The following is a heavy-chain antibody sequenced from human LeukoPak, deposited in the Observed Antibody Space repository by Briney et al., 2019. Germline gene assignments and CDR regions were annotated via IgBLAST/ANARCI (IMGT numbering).Heavy chain of an antibody. CDR2: IQYDGRKT. V-gene: IGHV3-30*02. Sequence: GGSLRLSCATSGFTFTSYGMHWVRQAPGKGLEWVAFIQYDGRKTLCGDSVKGRCAISRDTSKNTIALQVDSLRAEDTATYYCAKAPDSSGFPSYFDSWGQGTLVAVSS. CDR1: GFTFTSYG. D-gene: IGHD3-22*01. CDR3: AKAPDSSGFPSYFDS. J-gene: IGHJ4*02.